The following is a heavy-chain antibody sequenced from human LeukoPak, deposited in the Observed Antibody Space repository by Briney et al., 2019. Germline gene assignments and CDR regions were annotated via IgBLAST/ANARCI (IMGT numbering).Heavy chain of an antibody. CDR2: LYRGGGT. V-gene: IGHV3-66*01. Sequence: GGSLRLSCAASGFTVSSNYMSWVRQAPGKGLEWVSVLYRGGGTAYADSVKGRFTISRDNSKDTLYLQMNSLRAEDTALYYCAKGVSGYYFADDAFDIWGQGTMVTVSS. CDR3: AKGVSGYYFADDAFDI. CDR1: GFTVSSNY. J-gene: IGHJ3*02. D-gene: IGHD3-22*01.